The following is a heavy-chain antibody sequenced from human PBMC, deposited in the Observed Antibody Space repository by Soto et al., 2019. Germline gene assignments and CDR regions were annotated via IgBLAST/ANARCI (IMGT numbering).Heavy chain of an antibody. D-gene: IGHD3-16*01. V-gene: IGHV1-18*04. CDR2: INPYNAKT. CDR3: ARDRVAVIWGDAFDI. CDR1: GYTFTNHG. Sequence: ASVKVSCKPSGYTFTNHGINWVRQAPGQGLEWSGWINPYNAKTNYAQKLQGRVTMTTDTSTSTASMALRSLTSDDTAVYYCARDRVAVIWGDAFDIWGQGTMVTVSS. J-gene: IGHJ3*02.